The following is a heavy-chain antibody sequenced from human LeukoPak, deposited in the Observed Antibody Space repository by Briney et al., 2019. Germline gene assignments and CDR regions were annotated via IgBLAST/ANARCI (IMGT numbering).Heavy chain of an antibody. CDR3: ARFGDYEEY. J-gene: IGHJ4*02. D-gene: IGHD4-17*01. CDR2: LSANGSVT. Sequence: GGSLRLSCAASGFNFSDYYMSWIRQAPGQGLEGVSGLSANGSVTFYARSVRGRFTISRDNSKNTLHLQMSSLRADDSALYYCARFGDYEEYWGQGTLVIVSS. CDR1: GFNFSDYY. V-gene: IGHV3-11*01.